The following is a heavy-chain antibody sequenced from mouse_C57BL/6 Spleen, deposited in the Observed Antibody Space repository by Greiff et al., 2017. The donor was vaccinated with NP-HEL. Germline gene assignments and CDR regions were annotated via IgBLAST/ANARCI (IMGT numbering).Heavy chain of an antibody. CDR2: INPNNGGT. Sequence: EVQLQQSGPELVKPGASVKISCKASGYTFTDYYMNWVKQSHGKSLEWIGDINPNNGGTSYNQKFKGKATLTVDKSSSTAYMELRSLTSEDSAVYYCASRNTWFAYWGQGTLVTVSA. CDR1: GYTFTDYY. J-gene: IGHJ3*01. V-gene: IGHV1-26*01. CDR3: ASRNTWFAY. D-gene: IGHD2-1*01.